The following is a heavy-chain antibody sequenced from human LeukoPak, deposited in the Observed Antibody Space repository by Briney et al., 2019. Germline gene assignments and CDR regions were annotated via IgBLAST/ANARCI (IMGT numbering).Heavy chain of an antibody. J-gene: IGHJ4*02. V-gene: IGHV4-39*07. D-gene: IGHD6-19*01. CDR1: GGSISSSNYY. CDR3: ASRYSSGWHSDY. Sequence: SETLSLTCSVSGGSISSSNYYWGWIRQPPGKGPEWIGSIYYSGSTYYNPSLKSRVTISVDTSKNQFSLKLSSVTAADTAVYYCASRYSSGWHSDYWGQGTLVTVSS. CDR2: IYYSGST.